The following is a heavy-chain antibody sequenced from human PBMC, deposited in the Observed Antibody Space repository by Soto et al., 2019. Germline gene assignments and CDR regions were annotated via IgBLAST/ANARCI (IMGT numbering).Heavy chain of an antibody. D-gene: IGHD2-21*01. CDR1: GFTLSSYE. Sequence: GRSLRLSCAACGFTLSSYEMTWVRQAPGKGLEWVSYIRDGAPWYAESLKGRFTISRDTAKNSLCLQINTLRDEDTAVYYCVRVTLWAFDIWAQGTRVTV. J-gene: IGHJ3*02. CDR2: IRDGAP. CDR3: VRVTLWAFDI. V-gene: IGHV3-48*02.